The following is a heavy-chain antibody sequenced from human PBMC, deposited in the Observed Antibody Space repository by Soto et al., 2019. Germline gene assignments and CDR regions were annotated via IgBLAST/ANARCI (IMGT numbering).Heavy chain of an antibody. CDR1: GFTFGDYA. CDR2: IRSKAYGGTT. CDR3: TRDQGLYSSSWYNYYYGMDV. D-gene: IGHD6-13*01. J-gene: IGHJ6*02. V-gene: IGHV3-49*03. Sequence: GGSLRLSCTASGFTFGDYAMSWFRQAPGKGLEWVGFIRSKAYGGTTEYAASVKGRFTISRDDSKSIAYLQMNSLKTEDTAVYYCTRDQGLYSSSWYNYYYGMDVWGQGTTVTVSS.